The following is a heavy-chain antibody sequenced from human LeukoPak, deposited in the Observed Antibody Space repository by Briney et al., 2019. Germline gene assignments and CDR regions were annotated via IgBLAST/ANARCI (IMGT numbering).Heavy chain of an antibody. CDR1: GYTFTDYY. D-gene: IGHD6-19*01. Sequence: ASVTVSCQASGYTFTDYYMHWVGQAPGQGLEGVGLINPNSCCTNYAQKFQGRVTMTSDTSTSTAYMELSRLESDDTGVYYCAREATPTVKVAGAWYGAYDIWGQGTMVTVTS. V-gene: IGHV1-2*02. CDR3: AREATPTVKVAGAWYGAYDI. CDR2: INPNSCCT. J-gene: IGHJ3*02.